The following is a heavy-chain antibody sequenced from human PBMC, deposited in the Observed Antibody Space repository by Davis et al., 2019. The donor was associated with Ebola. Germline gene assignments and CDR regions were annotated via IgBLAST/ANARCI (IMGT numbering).Heavy chain of an antibody. V-gene: IGHV3-7*03. CDR1: GFTFSGFW. CDR3: AKRGERQWLPLDY. Sequence: GESLKISCAASGFTFSGFWMSWVRQAPGKGLEWVANINQDGSEKQYVDSVKGRFTISRDNAKNSLYLQMNSLRAEDTAVYYCAKRGERQWLPLDYWGQGTLVTVSS. CDR2: INQDGSEK. J-gene: IGHJ4*02. D-gene: IGHD6-19*01.